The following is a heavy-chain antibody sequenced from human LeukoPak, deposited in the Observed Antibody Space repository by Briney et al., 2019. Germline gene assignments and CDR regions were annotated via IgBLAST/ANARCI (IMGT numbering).Heavy chain of an antibody. D-gene: IGHD3-3*01. CDR3: AKEYYDFWSGYPHDY. V-gene: IGHV3-23*01. CDR2: ISSSGGST. CDR1: GFTFSSYA. Sequence: GGSLRLSGAASGFTFSSYAMSWVRQAPGKGLEWVSAISSSGGSTYYADSVKGRFTISRDNSKNTLYLQMNSLRAEDTAVYYCAKEYYDFWSGYPHDYWGQGTLVTVSS. J-gene: IGHJ4*02.